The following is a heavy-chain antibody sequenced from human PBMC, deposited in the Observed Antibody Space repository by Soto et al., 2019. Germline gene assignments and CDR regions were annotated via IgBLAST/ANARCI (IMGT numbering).Heavy chain of an antibody. CDR2: ISAHNGNT. J-gene: IGHJ4*02. CDR3: ARGRYGDY. CDR1: GYTFTSYG. D-gene: IGHD1-1*01. V-gene: IGHV1-18*01. Sequence: QVHLVQSGAEVKKPGASVKVSCKGSGYTFTSYGITWVRQAPGQGLEWMGWISAHNGNTNYAQKLQGRVTVTRDTSTSTAYMELRRLGADVTAVYYCARGRYGDYWGQGALVSVSP.